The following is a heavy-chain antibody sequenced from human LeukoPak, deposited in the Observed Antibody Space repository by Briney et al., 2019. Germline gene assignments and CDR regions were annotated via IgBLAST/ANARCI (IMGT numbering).Heavy chain of an antibody. J-gene: IGHJ4*02. Sequence: GGSLRLSCAASGFTFSSYAMHWVRQAPGKGLEWVAVISYDGSNKYYADSVKGRFTISRDNSKNTLYLQMNSLRAEDTAVYYCARAPAPPWGDCSSTSCYTLYYFDYWGQGTLVTVSS. D-gene: IGHD2-2*02. CDR1: GFTFSSYA. CDR2: ISYDGSNK. V-gene: IGHV3-30-3*01. CDR3: ARAPAPPWGDCSSTSCYTLYYFDY.